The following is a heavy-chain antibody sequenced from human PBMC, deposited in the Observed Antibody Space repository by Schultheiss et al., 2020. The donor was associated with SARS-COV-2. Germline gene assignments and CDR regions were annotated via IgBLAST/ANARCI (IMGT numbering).Heavy chain of an antibody. J-gene: IGHJ5*02. D-gene: IGHD1-26*01. V-gene: IGHV4-61*05. Sequence: SETLSLTYTVSGGSISRSSYYWGWIRQPPGKGLEWIGYIYYSGSTNYNPSLKSRVTISVDTSKNQFSLKLSSVTAADTAVYYCARGVGAWELLREIDPWGQGTLVTVSS. CDR2: IYYSGST. CDR3: ARGVGAWELLREIDP. CDR1: GGSISRSSYY.